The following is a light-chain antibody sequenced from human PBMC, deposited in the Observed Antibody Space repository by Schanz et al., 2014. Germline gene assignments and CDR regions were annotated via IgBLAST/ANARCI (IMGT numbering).Light chain of an antibody. CDR2: DVD. V-gene: IGLV2-11*01. J-gene: IGLJ3*02. Sequence: QSALTQPRSVSGSPGQSVTISCTGTSSDVGGYDYVSWYQYHPGKAPKLMIYDVDSRPSGVSDRFSGSKSGNTASLTVSGLLAEDEADYYCSSYTSSSTGVFGGGTKLTVL. CDR3: SSYTSSSTGV. CDR1: SSDVGGYDY.